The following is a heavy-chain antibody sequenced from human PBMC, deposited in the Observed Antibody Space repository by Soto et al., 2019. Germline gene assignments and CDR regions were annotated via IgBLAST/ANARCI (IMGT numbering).Heavy chain of an antibody. CDR3: ARGDSSSWVHYYYYYYGMDV. Sequence: ASVKVSCKAAGYTFTGYYMHWVRQAPGQGLEWMGWINPNSGGTNYAQKFQGWVTMTRDTSISTAYMELSRLRSDDTAVYYCARGDSSSWVHYYYYYYGMDVWGQGTTVTVSS. CDR1: GYTFTGYY. CDR2: INPNSGGT. D-gene: IGHD6-6*01. V-gene: IGHV1-2*04. J-gene: IGHJ6*02.